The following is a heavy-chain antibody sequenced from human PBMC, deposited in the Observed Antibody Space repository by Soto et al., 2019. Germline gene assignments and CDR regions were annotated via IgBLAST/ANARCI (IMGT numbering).Heavy chain of an antibody. CDR1: GGYVSSYY. J-gene: IGHJ5*02. Sequence: QVQLQESGPGLVKPSETLSLTCTVSGGYVSSYYWSWIRQPPGKGLEWIGYSGSTNYNPSLKSRVTTSVDTSKNQFSLNLSSVTAADTAVYYCARLSAGWLDPWGQGTLVTVAS. CDR2: YSGST. D-gene: IGHD6-19*01. CDR3: ARLSAGWLDP. V-gene: IGHV4-59*02.